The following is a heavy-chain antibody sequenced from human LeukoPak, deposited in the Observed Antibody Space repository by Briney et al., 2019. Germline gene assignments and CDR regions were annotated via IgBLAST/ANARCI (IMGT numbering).Heavy chain of an antibody. CDR2: ISYDGSNK. CDR1: GFTFSSYG. CDR3: AKGSWSGYGMDV. J-gene: IGHJ6*04. Sequence: GRSLRLSCAASGFTFSSYGMHWVRQAPGKGLEWVAVISYDGSNKYYADSVKGRFTISRDNSKNTLYLQMSSLRAEDTAVYYCAKGSWSGYGMDVWGKGTTVTVSS. V-gene: IGHV3-30*18. D-gene: IGHD6-13*01.